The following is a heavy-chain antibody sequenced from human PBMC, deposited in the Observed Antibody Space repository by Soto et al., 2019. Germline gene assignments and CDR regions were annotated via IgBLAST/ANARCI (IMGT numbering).Heavy chain of an antibody. J-gene: IGHJ6*02. V-gene: IGHV4-39*07. CDR2: IYYIGNT. CDR1: NGSISSRSSY. D-gene: IGHD2-15*01. CDR3: ARDVGGYCSGGSCYYGMDV. Sequence: SETLSLTCIVSNGSISSRSSYWGWIRQTPGKGLEWIGSIYYIGNTYYNPSLKSRVTISVDTSKTQFSLKLSSVTAADTAVHYCARDVGGYCSGGSCYYGMDVWGQGTTVTVSS.